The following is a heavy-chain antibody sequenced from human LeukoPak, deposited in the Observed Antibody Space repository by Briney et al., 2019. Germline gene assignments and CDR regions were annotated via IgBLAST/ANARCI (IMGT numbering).Heavy chain of an antibody. CDR3: AKVTNYYYDSSGYYYEDY. V-gene: IGHV3-23*01. D-gene: IGHD3-22*01. J-gene: IGHJ4*02. Sequence: GGSLRLSCAASGFTFSSSAMSWVRQVPGKGLEWVSGISASGGSTSYANSVRGRFTISRDNSKNTLYLQMNSLRAEDTAVYYCAKVTNYYYDSSGYYYEDYWGQGTLVTVSS. CDR2: ISASGGST. CDR1: GFTFSSSA.